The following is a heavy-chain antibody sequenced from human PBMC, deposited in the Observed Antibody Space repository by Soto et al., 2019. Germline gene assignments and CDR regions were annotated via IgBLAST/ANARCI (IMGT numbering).Heavy chain of an antibody. CDR2: ISGSGGST. CDR3: AKDWGTLMITFGGVIVPDY. V-gene: IGHV3-23*01. CDR1: GFTFSSYA. D-gene: IGHD3-16*02. Sequence: GGSLRLSCAASGFTFSSYAMSWVRQAPGKGLEWVSAISGSGGSTYYADSVKGRFTISRDNSKNTLYLQMNSLRAEATAVYYCAKDWGTLMITFGGVIVPDYWGQGTLVTVSS. J-gene: IGHJ4*02.